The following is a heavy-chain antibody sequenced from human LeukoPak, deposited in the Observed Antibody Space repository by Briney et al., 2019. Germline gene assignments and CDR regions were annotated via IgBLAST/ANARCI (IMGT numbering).Heavy chain of an antibody. CDR2: IIPIFGTA. J-gene: IGHJ4*02. CDR1: GGTFSSYA. CDR3: ARDRVGCSYGTTFDY. Sequence: ASVKVSCKASGGTFSSYAISWVRQAPGQGLEWMGGIIPIFGTANYAQKFQGRVTITADESTSTAYMELRSLRSEDTAVYYCARDRVGCSYGTTFDYCGQGTLVTVSS. D-gene: IGHD5-18*01. V-gene: IGHV1-69*13.